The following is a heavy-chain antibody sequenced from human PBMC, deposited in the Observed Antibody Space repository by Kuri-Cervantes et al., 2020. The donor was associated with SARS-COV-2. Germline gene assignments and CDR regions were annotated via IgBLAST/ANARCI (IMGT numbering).Heavy chain of an antibody. D-gene: IGHD1-1*01. CDR2: IKQDGSEK. CDR1: GFTFSSYW. V-gene: IGHV3-7*03. J-gene: IGHJ4*02. CDR3: ARSTELTPFDY. Sequence: GESLKISCAASGFTFSSYWMSWVRQAPGKGLEWVANIKQDGSEKYYVDSVKGRFTISRDNAKNSLYLQMNSLRAEDTALYYCARSTELTPFDYWGQGTLVTVSS.